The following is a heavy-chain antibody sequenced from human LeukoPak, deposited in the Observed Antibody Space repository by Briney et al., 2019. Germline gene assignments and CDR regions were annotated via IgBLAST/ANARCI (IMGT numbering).Heavy chain of an antibody. CDR2: ISYDGNNK. D-gene: IGHD1-26*01. J-gene: IGHJ4*02. V-gene: IGHV3-30-3*01. CDR3: ARGGELLRPADY. CDR1: GFPFSSYA. Sequence: PGGSLRLSCAASGFPFSSYAMHWVRQAPGKGLEWVALISYDGNNKYYADSVKGRFTISRDNAKNSLYLQMNNLRAEDTAVYYCARGGELLRPADYWGQGTLVTVSS.